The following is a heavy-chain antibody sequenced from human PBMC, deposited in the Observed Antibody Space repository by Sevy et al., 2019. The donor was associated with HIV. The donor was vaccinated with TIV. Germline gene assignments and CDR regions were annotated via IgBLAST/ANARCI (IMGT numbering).Heavy chain of an antibody. CDR2: IGTAGDT. CDR3: ARGGGRGRDRIVVPAAYYYYYYMDV. J-gene: IGHJ6*03. V-gene: IGHV3-13*01. CDR1: GFTFSSYD. D-gene: IGHD2-2*01. Sequence: GGSLRLSCAASGFTFSSYDMHWVRQATGKGLEWVSAIGTAGDTYYPGSVKGRFTISRENAKNSLYLQMNSLRAGDTAVYYCARGGGRGRDRIVVPAAYYYYYYMDVWGKRTTVTVSS.